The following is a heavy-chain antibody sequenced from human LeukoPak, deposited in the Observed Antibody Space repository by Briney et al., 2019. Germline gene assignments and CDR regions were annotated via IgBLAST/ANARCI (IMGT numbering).Heavy chain of an antibody. CDR3: ARHGLGGSGSYSRY. CDR2: IYPGDSDT. CDR1: GYSFTTYW. D-gene: IGHD1-26*01. Sequence: GESLKISCKGSGYSFTTYWIGWVRQMPGKGLEWMGIIYPGDSDTTYSPAFQGRVTISVDKSVNTAYLQWSSLKPSDTAVYYCARHGLGGSGSYSRYWGQGTLVTVSS. V-gene: IGHV5-51*01. J-gene: IGHJ4*02.